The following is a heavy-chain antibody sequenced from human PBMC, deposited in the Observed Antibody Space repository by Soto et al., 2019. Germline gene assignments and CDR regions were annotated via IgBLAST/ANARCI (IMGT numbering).Heavy chain of an antibody. Sequence: QVQLVESGGGVVQPGRSLRLSCAASGVTFSSHGMSWVRQAPGMGQEWVTLIWYDGTYKYYTDSVKGRFTISRDNSKNTLYLEMNSLRVEDTAVYFCARSSGGSQYYYGMDVWGQGTTVTVSS. V-gene: IGHV3-33*01. D-gene: IGHD2-15*01. J-gene: IGHJ6*02. CDR2: IWYDGTYK. CDR1: GVTFSSHG. CDR3: ARSSGGSQYYYGMDV.